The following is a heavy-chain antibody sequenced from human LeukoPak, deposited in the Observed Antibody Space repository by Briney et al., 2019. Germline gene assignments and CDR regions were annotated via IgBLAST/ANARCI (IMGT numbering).Heavy chain of an antibody. V-gene: IGHV3-23*01. D-gene: IGHD3-9*01. CDR1: GVTLSTYA. CDR3: AGGTGFIIKD. J-gene: IGHJ4*02. CDR2: ISSSGSGDNT. Sequence: GGSLRLSCAASGVTLSTYAMSWARQAPGKGLEWVSGISSSGSGDNTYYADSVKGRFTISRDSSKNTLFLHMHTLRAEDTAIYYCAGGTGFIIKDWGQGTLVTVSS.